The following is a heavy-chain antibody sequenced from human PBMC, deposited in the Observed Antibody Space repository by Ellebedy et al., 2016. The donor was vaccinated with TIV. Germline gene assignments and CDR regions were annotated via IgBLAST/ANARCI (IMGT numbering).Heavy chain of an antibody. CDR2: IYYSGST. V-gene: IGHV4-61*01. CDR3: ARGILNYYYGMDV. D-gene: IGHD1-14*01. J-gene: IGHJ6*02. Sequence: SETLSLXXTVSGGSVSSGSYYWSWIRQPPGKGLEWIGYIYYSGSTNYNPSLKSRVTISVDTSKNQFSLKLSSVTAADTAVYYCARGILNYYYGMDVWGQGTTVTVSS. CDR1: GGSVSSGSYY.